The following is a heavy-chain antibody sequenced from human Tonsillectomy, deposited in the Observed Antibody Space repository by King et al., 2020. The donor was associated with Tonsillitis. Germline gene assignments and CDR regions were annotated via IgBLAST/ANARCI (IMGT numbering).Heavy chain of an antibody. CDR3: ARLVAVTGTDN. D-gene: IGHD6-19*01. Sequence: VQLQQWGAGLLKPSETLSLTCAIYGGAFRGYSWSWIRQPPGKGLEGIWEINHSGSTNYNPSPKSRVTILVDTSKNQFSLKLSSVTAADTAVYYCARLVAVTGTDNWGQGTLVTVSS. V-gene: IGHV4-34*01. CDR2: INHSGST. CDR1: GGAFRGYS. J-gene: IGHJ4*02.